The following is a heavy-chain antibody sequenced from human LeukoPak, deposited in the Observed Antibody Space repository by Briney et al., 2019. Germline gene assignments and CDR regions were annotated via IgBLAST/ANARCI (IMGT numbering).Heavy chain of an antibody. D-gene: IGHD3-22*01. Sequence: GGSLRLSCAASGFTFRSYGMHWVRQAPGKGLEWVAIIWYDGSNKYYADSVKGRFSISRDNSKSTLYLQMSSLRAEDTAVYYCARGPGSSGGAYVGDYWGHGTLVTVSS. V-gene: IGHV3-33*01. CDR3: ARGPGSSGGAYVGDY. CDR1: GFTFRSYG. CDR2: IWYDGSNK. J-gene: IGHJ4*01.